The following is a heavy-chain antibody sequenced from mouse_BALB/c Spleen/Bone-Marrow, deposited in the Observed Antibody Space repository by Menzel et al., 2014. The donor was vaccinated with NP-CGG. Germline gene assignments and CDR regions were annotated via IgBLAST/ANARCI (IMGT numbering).Heavy chain of an antibody. J-gene: IGHJ2*01. Sequence: EVHLVESGGGLVQPGGFLRLSCATSGFTFTDHYMSWVRQPPGKALEWLGFIRNKANGYTTEYSASVKGRFTISRDNSQSIVYLQMNTLRAKDSATYYCARDCLCYFDYWGQGTTLTVSS. CDR1: GFTFTDHY. CDR3: ARDCLCYFDY. V-gene: IGHV7-3*02. CDR2: IRNKANGYTT.